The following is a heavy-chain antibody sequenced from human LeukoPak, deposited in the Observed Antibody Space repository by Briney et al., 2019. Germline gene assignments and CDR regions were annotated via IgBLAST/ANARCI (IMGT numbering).Heavy chain of an antibody. V-gene: IGHV1-46*01. CDR3: ARVGGSSFFVY. CDR1: GYTFTSYY. D-gene: IGHD1-26*01. Sequence: SSVKVSCKASGYTFTSYYMHWVRQAPGQGLEWMGRINPTDCSTSYAQKYEGRVIMTRGTSTSEDYMELSSLRAEDTAVYYCARVGGSSFFVYWGQGTLVTVSS. CDR2: INPTDCST. J-gene: IGHJ4*02.